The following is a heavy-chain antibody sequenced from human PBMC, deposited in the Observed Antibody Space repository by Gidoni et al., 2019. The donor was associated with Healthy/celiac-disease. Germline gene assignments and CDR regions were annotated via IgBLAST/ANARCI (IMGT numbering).Heavy chain of an antibody. D-gene: IGHD2-15*01. Sequence: EVQLLESGGGLVQPGGSLRLSCAASGFTFSSYAMSWVRQAPGKGLAWVSAISGSGGSTYYADSVKGRFTISRDNSKNTLYLQMNSLRAEDTAVYYCAKLGYCSGGSCDHNWFDPWGQGTLVTVSS. J-gene: IGHJ5*02. V-gene: IGHV3-23*01. CDR3: AKLGYCSGGSCDHNWFDP. CDR2: ISGSGGST. CDR1: GFTFSSYA.